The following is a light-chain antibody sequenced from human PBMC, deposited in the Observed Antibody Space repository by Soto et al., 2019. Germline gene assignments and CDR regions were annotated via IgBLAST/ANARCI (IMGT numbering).Light chain of an antibody. J-gene: IGKJ1*01. CDR1: QSVSSY. Sequence: EIALTHSPATLSLSPGERATLSCRTSQSVSSYLAWYQQKPGQAPRLLIYGASNRATGIPARFSGSGSETDFTLTISSLEPEDFAVYYCQQRSATWTFGQGTKVDNK. V-gene: IGKV3-11*01. CDR2: GAS. CDR3: QQRSATWT.